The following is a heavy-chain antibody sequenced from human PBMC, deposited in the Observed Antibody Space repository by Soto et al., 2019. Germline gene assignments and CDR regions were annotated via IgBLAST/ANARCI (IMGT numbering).Heavy chain of an antibody. Sequence: QVHLQESGPGLIKPSETLSLTCSVSGASVTSDSYHWTWIRQPPGKGLEWIGQTGSTNYNPSLKSRITISVDTSKNQFSLNLDSVIAADTAIYYFAIYKAGAGGNGFWGQGTLVIVSS. CDR1: GASVTSDSYH. D-gene: IGHD6-19*01. V-gene: IGHV4-61*01. CDR3: AIYKAGAGGNGF. CDR2: QTGST. J-gene: IGHJ4*02.